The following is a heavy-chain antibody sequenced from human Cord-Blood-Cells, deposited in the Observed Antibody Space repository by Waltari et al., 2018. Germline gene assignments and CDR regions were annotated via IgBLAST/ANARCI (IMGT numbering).Heavy chain of an antibody. V-gene: IGHV3-23*04. CDR1: GFTFISSA. J-gene: IGHJ4*02. D-gene: IGHD2-2*01. CDR3: AKEPCCSSTSLDY. Sequence: EVQLVESGGGLVQPGGSLRLSCAASGFTFISSAMIWVRQAPGKGLGWVSAISGSGGSTYYADSVQGRFTISRDNPKNTLYLQRNSLRAEDTAVYYCAKEPCCSSTSLDYWGQGTLVTVSS. CDR2: ISGSGGST.